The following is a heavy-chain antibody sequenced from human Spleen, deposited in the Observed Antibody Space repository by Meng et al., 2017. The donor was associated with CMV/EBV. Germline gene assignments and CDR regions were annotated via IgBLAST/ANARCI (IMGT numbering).Heavy chain of an antibody. CDR1: GYTFTAHY. J-gene: IGHJ6*02. D-gene: IGHD6-6*01. V-gene: IGHV1-2*02. CDR2: IHPHRGDT. Sequence: ASVKVSCKASGYTFTAHYFHWVRQAPGQGLEWMGWIHPHRGDTNYAQQFQGRVTLTRDTSINTGYMELTRLTSDDTAVYYCARGGDSSSPIRMDVWGQGTTVTVSS. CDR3: ARGGDSSSPIRMDV.